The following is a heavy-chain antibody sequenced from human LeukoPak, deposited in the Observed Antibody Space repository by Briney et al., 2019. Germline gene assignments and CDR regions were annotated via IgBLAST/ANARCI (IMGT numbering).Heavy chain of an antibody. CDR1: GFTFSSYA. CDR3: ARAYYDSSGCDY. V-gene: IGHV3-30*04. CDR2: ISYDGSNK. D-gene: IGHD3-22*01. J-gene: IGHJ4*02. Sequence: GRSLRLSCAASGFTFSSYAMHCVRQAPGKGLEWVAVISYDGSNKYYADSVKGRFTISRDNSKNTLYLQMNSLRAEDTAVYYCARAYYDSSGCDYWGQGTLVTVSS.